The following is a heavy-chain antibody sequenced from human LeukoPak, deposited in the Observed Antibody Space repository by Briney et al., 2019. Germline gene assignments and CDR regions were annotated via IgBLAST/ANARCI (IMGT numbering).Heavy chain of an antibody. J-gene: IGHJ6*02. CDR2: IKQDGSEK. Sequence: GGSLRLSCAASGFTFSNYWMSWVRQAPGKGLEWVANIKQDGSEKYYLDSVKGRFTISRDNGKNSLYLQMNSLRAGDTAVYYCARGHAYYPRGMDVWGQGTTVTVSS. V-gene: IGHV3-7*01. CDR1: GFTFSNYW. D-gene: IGHD3-10*01. CDR3: ARGHAYYPRGMDV.